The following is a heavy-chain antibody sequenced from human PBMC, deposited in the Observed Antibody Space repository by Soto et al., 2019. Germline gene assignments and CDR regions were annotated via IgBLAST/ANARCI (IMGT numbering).Heavy chain of an antibody. CDR1: GYTFTSYG. J-gene: IGHJ5*02. D-gene: IGHD3-10*01. CDR3: ARVRGMVRGFYWFDP. CDR2: ISAYNGNT. V-gene: IGHV1-18*01. Sequence: QVQLVHSGTDVKKPGASVKVSCKASGYTFTSYGISWVRQAPGQGLEWMGWISAYNGNTNYAQKLQGRVTMTTDTSTSTAYMELRSLRSDDTAVYYCARVRGMVRGFYWFDPWGQGTLVTVSS.